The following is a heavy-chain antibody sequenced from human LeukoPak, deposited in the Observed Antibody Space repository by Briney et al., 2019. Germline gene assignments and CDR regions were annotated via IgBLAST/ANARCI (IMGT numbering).Heavy chain of an antibody. CDR2: IHHSGST. J-gene: IGHJ4*02. D-gene: IGHD2-15*01. CDR1: GYSISSGYY. V-gene: IGHV4-38-2*02. CDR3: ARGNVVVDGGYYFDY. Sequence: ASETLSLTCTVSGYSISSGYYWGWIRQPPGKGLEWIGSIHHSGSTYYNPSLKSRVTISVDTSKNQFSLKLSSVTAADTAVYYCARGNVVVDGGYYFDYWGQGTLVTVSS.